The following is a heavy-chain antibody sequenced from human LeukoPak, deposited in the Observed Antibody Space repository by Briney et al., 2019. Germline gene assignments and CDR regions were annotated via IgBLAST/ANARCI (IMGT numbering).Heavy chain of an antibody. D-gene: IGHD3-22*01. CDR3: ARQDRTNYQDSSGYYRY. V-gene: IGHV4-39*01. J-gene: IGHJ4*02. Sequence: SETLSLTCTVSGGSISSSSYYWGWIRQPTGKGLEWIGSIYYSGSTYYNPSLKSRVTISVDTSKNQFSLKLSSVTAADTAVYYCARQDRTNYQDSSGYYRYWGQGTLLTVSS. CDR1: GGSISSSSYY. CDR2: IYYSGST.